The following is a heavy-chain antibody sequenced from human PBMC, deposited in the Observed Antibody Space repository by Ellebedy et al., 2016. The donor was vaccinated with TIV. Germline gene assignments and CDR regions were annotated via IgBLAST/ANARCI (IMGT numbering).Heavy chain of an antibody. CDR2: IIPIFGTA. V-gene: IGHV1-18*01. D-gene: IGHD3-10*01. CDR1: GYTFSSYD. CDR3: ARVGYGSGVSD. J-gene: IGHJ4*02. Sequence: ASVKVSCXASGYTFSSYDINWVRQAPGQGLEWMGGIIPIFGTANYAQKLQGRVTMTTDTSTSTAYMELRSLRSDDTAVYYCARVGYGSGVSDWGQGTLVTVSS.